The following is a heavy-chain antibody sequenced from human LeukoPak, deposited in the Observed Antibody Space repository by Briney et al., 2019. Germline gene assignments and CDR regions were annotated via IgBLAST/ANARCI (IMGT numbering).Heavy chain of an antibody. V-gene: IGHV3-20*04. CDR2: INWNGGST. Sequence: PGGSLRLSCAASGFTFDDYGMSWVRQAPGKGLEWVSGINWNGGSTGYADSVKGRFTISRDNAKNSLYLQMNSLRAEDMALYYCARTKEIAVAAPIDYWGQGTLVTVSS. CDR3: ARTKEIAVAAPIDY. D-gene: IGHD6-19*01. CDR1: GFTFDDYG. J-gene: IGHJ4*02.